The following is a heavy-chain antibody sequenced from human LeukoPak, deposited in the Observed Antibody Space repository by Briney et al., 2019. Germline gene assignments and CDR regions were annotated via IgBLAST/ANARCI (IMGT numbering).Heavy chain of an antibody. V-gene: IGHV3-23*01. CDR3: GKGTYTSDWS. CDR2: ISVSGGST. D-gene: IGHD6-19*01. CDR1: GFTFSDYV. Sequence: GGSLRPSCVASGFTFSDYVMTWVRQAPGKGLEWVSDISVSGGSTYYADSVKGRFTISRDNSKNTLYLQMNSLRAEDTAVYYCGKGTYTSDWSWGQGTLVTVSS. J-gene: IGHJ4*02.